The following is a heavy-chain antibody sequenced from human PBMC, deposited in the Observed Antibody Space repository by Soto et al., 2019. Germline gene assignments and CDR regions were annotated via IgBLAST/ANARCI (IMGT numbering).Heavy chain of an antibody. D-gene: IGHD4-17*01. CDR1: GLTFSDRY. CDR3: TTVTTVDYYFDY. CDR2: IRKKTNSYTT. Sequence: GGSLRLSCAASGLTFSDRYMDWVRQAPGKGLEWVGRIRKKTNSYTTEYAASVKGRFIISRDDSTDSLYLQMSSLKTEETAVYYCTTVTTVDYYFDYWGQGTLVTVSS. V-gene: IGHV3-72*01. J-gene: IGHJ4*02.